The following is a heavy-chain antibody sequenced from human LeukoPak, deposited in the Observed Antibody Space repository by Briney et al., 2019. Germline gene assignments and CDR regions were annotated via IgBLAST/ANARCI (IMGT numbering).Heavy chain of an antibody. Sequence: GGSLRLSCAASGFTFSSYAMSWVRQAPGKGLEGVSSISSSSSYIYYADSVKGRFTISRDNAKNSLYLQMNSLRAEDTAVYYCATSAAAGPFDYWGQGTLVTVSS. J-gene: IGHJ4*02. CDR3: ATSAAAGPFDY. V-gene: IGHV3-21*01. CDR2: ISSSSSYI. CDR1: GFTFSSYA. D-gene: IGHD6-13*01.